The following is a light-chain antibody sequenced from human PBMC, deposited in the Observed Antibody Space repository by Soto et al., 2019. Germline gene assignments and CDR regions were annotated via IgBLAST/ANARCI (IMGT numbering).Light chain of an antibody. J-gene: IGKJ1*01. Sequence: EIVMTQSPAPLSVSPGERAPLSCKASQSVSIDVAWYQQTPGQAPRLLIYDASNRATGIPARFSGSGSGTDFTLTISSLEPEEFAVYYCQQYNNWPRTVGQGTKVDIK. CDR1: QSVSID. V-gene: IGKV3D-15*01. CDR3: QQYNNWPRT. CDR2: DAS.